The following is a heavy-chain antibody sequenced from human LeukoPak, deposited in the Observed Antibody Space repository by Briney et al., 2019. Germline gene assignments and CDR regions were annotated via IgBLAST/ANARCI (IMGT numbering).Heavy chain of an antibody. Sequence: GSLRLSCAASGFTFDDYAMHWVRQAPGKGLEWIGEINHSGSTNYNPSLKSRVTISVDTSKNQFSLKLSPVTAADTAVYYCARKTLKVTIFGVVITGPDRYYYYYMDVWGKGTTVTVSS. CDR3: ARKTLKVTIFGVVITGPDRYYYYYMDV. V-gene: IGHV4-34*01. CDR1: GFTFDDYA. CDR2: INHSGST. J-gene: IGHJ6*03. D-gene: IGHD3-3*01.